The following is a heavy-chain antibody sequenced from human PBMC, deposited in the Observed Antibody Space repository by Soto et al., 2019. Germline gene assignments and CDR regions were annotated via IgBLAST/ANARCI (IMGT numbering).Heavy chain of an antibody. CDR1: GGTFSSYT. Sequence: QVQLVQSGAEVKKPGSSVKVSCKASGGTFSSYTISWVRQAPGQGLEWMGRIIPILGIANYAQKFQGRVTISADKPTSTASMELSSLRSEDTAVYYCARDKRIAVAGTPYYYYGMDVWGQGTTVTVSS. J-gene: IGHJ6*02. V-gene: IGHV1-69*08. D-gene: IGHD6-19*01. CDR3: ARDKRIAVAGTPYYYYGMDV. CDR2: IIPILGIA.